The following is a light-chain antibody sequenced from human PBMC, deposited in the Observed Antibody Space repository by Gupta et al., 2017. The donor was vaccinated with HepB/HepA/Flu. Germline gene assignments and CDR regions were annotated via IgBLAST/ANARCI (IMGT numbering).Light chain of an antibody. CDR1: NSDFGVYNY. CDR3: ITNTISSTWV. J-gene: IGLJ3*02. Sequence: QSAMTQTASVAGSPGKSITISCIGTNSDFGVYNYVAWYQHHPGKAPKVMIYDVSDRPAGVATRFSVSKSGNTASLTISGLQVEDEAYYYSITNTISSTWVFGGGTKLTVL. CDR2: DVS. V-gene: IGLV2-14*03.